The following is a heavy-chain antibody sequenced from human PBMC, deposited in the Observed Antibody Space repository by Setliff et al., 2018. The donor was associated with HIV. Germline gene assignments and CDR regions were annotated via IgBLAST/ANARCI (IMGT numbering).Heavy chain of an antibody. D-gene: IGHD6-6*01. J-gene: IGHJ4*02. V-gene: IGHV4-34*01. Sequence: SETLSLTCAVYGGSFSGYYWTWIRQSPSGLEWIGEINHSGIANSSPSLKSRVTISIDTSKNQFSLRLTSVTAADTALYYCARAQIAAPRPYEYWGQGTLVTVSS. CDR3: ARAQIAAPRPYEY. CDR1: GGSFSGYY. CDR2: INHSGIA.